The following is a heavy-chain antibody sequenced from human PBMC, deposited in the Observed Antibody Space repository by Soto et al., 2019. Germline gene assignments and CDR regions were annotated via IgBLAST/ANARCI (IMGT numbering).Heavy chain of an antibody. CDR1: GYTFTSYD. V-gene: IGHV1-8*01. CDR2: MNPNSGNT. CDR3: ARGRGYYDSSGYSPQGDY. Sequence: ASVKVSCKASGYTFTSYDINLVRQATVQGLEWMGWMNPNSGNTGYAQKFQGRVTMTRNASISTAYMELSSLRSEDTAVYYCARGRGYYDSSGYSPQGDYWGQGTLVTVSS. D-gene: IGHD3-22*01. J-gene: IGHJ4*02.